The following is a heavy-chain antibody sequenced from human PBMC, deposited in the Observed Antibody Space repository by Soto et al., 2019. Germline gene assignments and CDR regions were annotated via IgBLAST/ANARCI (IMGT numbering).Heavy chain of an antibody. CDR2: IIPIFGTA. J-gene: IGHJ5*02. V-gene: IGHV1-69*06. Sequence: ASVKVSCKASGGTFSSYSISWVRQAPGQGLEWMGGIIPIFGTANYAQKFQGRVTITADKSTSTAYMELSSLRSEDTAVYYCASGIGYCSGGSCYLLDWFDPWGQGTLVTVS. CDR3: ASGIGYCSGGSCYLLDWFDP. D-gene: IGHD2-15*01. CDR1: GGTFSSYS.